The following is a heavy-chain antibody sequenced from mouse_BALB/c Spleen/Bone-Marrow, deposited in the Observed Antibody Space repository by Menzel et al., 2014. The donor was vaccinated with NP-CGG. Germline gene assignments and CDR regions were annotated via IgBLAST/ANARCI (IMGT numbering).Heavy chain of an antibody. J-gene: IGHJ4*01. V-gene: IGHV5-17*02. CDR1: GFTFSSFG. CDR2: ISSGSSTI. CDR3: ASDDDYAMDY. Sequence: EVNLVESGGGLVQPGGSRKLSCAASGFTFSSFGMHWVRQAPEKGLEWVAYISSGSSTIYYADTVKGRFTISRDTPKTTLFLQMPSLKSEDAAMYYGASDDDYAMDYWGQGTTVTVSA.